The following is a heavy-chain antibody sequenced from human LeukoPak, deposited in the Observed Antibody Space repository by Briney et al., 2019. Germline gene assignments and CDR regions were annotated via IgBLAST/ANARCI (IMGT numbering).Heavy chain of an antibody. CDR3: ARDPTYYDILTGHYISDAFDI. D-gene: IGHD3-9*01. Sequence: GGSLRLSCAASGFTFSSYWMHWVRQAPGKGLVWVSRINSDGSSTSYADSVKGRFTISRDNAKNTLYLQMNSLRAEDTAVYYCARDPTYYDILTGHYISDAFDIWGQGTMVTVSS. V-gene: IGHV3-74*01. CDR2: INSDGSST. CDR1: GFTFSSYW. J-gene: IGHJ3*02.